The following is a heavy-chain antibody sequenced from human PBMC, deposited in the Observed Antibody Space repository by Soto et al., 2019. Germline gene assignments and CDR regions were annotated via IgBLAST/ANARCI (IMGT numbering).Heavy chain of an antibody. Sequence: SETLSLTCTVSGDSIGSGNKYWSWIRQAPGKGLEWIGYIFSSGTTYYNPSLKSRLTMSLDTSQNQFSLKLTSVTAADTALYYCGKMLVGATGHADSDSWGPGTLVTVSS. J-gene: IGHJ4*02. CDR2: IFSSGTT. CDR3: GKMLVGATGHADSDS. CDR1: GDSIGSGNKY. D-gene: IGHD2-15*01. V-gene: IGHV4-30-4*01.